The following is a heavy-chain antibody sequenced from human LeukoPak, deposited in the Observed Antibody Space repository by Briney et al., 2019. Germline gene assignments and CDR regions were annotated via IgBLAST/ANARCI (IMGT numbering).Heavy chain of an antibody. J-gene: IGHJ6*03. V-gene: IGHV1-69*06. CDR3: ATRAAGIPTRPAYYYYYMDV. D-gene: IGHD6-6*01. CDR2: IIPIFGTA. Sequence: SVKVSCKASGGTFSSYAISWVRQAPGQGLEWMGGIIPIFGTANYAQKFQGRVTITADKSTSTACMELSSLRSEDTAMYYCATRAAGIPTRPAYYYYYMDVWGTGTTVTVSS. CDR1: GGTFSSYA.